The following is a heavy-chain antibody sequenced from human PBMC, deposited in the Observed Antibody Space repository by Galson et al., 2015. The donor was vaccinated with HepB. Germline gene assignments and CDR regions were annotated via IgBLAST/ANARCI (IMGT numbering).Heavy chain of an antibody. V-gene: IGHV3-20*04. J-gene: IGHJ5*02. D-gene: IGHD3-10*01. CDR3: ARSGFTMVRGGWFDP. Sequence: SCAASGFTFDDYGMSWVRQAPGKGLEWVSGINWNGGSTGYADSVKGRFTISRDNAKNSLYLQMNSLRAEDTALYYCARSGFTMVRGGWFDPWGQGTLVTVSS. CDR2: INWNGGST. CDR1: GFTFDDYG.